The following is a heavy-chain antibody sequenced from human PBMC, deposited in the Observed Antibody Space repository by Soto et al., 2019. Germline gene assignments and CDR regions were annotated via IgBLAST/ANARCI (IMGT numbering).Heavy chain of an antibody. CDR2: INSNGDST. J-gene: IGHJ4*02. V-gene: IGHV3-23*01. CDR1: GFTFSRYV. CDR3: ARVPDLDSCSRTSCLYYFDY. D-gene: IGHD2-2*01. Sequence: GGSLRLSCVASGFTFSRYVMSWVRQAPGKGLEWVSSINSNGDSTYYADSGKGRFTVSTDNSKNSLYLQMNSLRAEDTAVYYCARVPDLDSCSRTSCLYYFDYWGQGALVTVSS.